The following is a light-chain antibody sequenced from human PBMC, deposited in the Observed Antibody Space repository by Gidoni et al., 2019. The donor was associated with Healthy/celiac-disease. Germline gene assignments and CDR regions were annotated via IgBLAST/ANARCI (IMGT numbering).Light chain of an antibody. J-gene: IGKJ1*01. Sequence: IQLTQSPSSLSASVGDRVTITCRASQSISSYLNWYQQKPGKAPKLLIYAAPSLQSGVPSRFSGSGSGTDFTLTISSLQPEDFATYYCQQSYSTPWTFGQGTKVEIK. CDR3: QQSYSTPWT. CDR1: QSISSY. V-gene: IGKV1-39*01. CDR2: AAP.